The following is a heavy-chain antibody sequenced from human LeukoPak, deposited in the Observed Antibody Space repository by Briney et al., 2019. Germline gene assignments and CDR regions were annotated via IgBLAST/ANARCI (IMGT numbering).Heavy chain of an antibody. CDR2: IYYSGST. CDR3: ARLGDRGHSYGLDY. D-gene: IGHD5-18*01. V-gene: IGHV4-59*08. Sequence: SETLSLTCTVSGGPISNYYWSWIRQPPGKGLEWIGYIYYSGSTNYNPSLKSRVTISVDTSKNQFSLKLSSVTAADTAVYYCARLGDRGHSYGLDYWGQGTLVTVSS. J-gene: IGHJ4*02. CDR1: GGPISNYY.